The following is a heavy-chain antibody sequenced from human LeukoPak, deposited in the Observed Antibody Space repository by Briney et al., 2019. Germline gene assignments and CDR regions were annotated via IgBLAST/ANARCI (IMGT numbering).Heavy chain of an antibody. V-gene: IGHV7-4-1*02. J-gene: IGHJ4*02. CDR3: ATDLKKGDSGCFDY. CDR2: INTNTGNP. CDR1: GYTFTSSA. D-gene: IGHD6-19*01. Sequence: ASVKVSCKASGYTFTSSALNWVRQAPGQGLEWMGWINTNTGNPTYAQGFTGRFVFSLDTSVSTAYLQISSLKAEDTAIYYCATDLKKGDSGCFDYWGQGTLVTVSS.